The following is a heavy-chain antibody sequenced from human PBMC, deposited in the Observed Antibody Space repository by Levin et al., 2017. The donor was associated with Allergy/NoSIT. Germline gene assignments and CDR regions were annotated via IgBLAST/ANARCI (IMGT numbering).Heavy chain of an antibody. J-gene: IGHJ6*02. D-gene: IGHD3-16*02. CDR2: IKQDGSET. V-gene: IGHV3-7*01. CDR1: GFTFTSFW. CDR3: AREEGWGYHYGMDV. Sequence: LSLTCAASGFTFTSFWMTWVRPTPGKGLEWVANIKQDGSETYYVDSVKGRFTISRDNAKNSVYLQMNSLRVDDTAVYYCAREEGWGYHYGMDVWGQGTTVTVSS.